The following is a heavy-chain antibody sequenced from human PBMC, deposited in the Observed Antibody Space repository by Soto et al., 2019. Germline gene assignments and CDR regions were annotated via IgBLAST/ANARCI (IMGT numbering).Heavy chain of an antibody. CDR2: IRSKAYGGTT. CDR1: GFTFGDYA. J-gene: IGHJ4*02. CDR3: TRVRMAGTKGGLFDY. V-gene: IGHV3-49*03. D-gene: IGHD1-1*01. Sequence: GGSLRLSCTASGFTFGDYAMSWFRQAPGKGLEWVGFIRSKAYGGTTEYAASVKGRFTISRDDSKSIAYLQMNSLKTEDTAVYYCTRVRMAGTKGGLFDYWGQGTLVTVSS.